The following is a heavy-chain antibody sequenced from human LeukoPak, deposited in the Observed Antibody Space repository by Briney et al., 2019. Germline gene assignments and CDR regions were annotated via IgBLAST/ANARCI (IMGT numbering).Heavy chain of an antibody. CDR3: ATSRPEQLVAYYYYGMDG. J-gene: IGHJ6*02. V-gene: IGHV1-24*01. Sequence: ASVKVSCKVSGYTLTELSLNWVRRPPGRGREGMGGFDPEDGETINAQKFQGRVTMTEDTSTDTAYMELSSLRSEDTAVDYCATSRPEQLVAYYYYGMDGWGQGTTVTVSS. D-gene: IGHD6-6*01. CDR2: FDPEDGET. CDR1: GYTLTELS.